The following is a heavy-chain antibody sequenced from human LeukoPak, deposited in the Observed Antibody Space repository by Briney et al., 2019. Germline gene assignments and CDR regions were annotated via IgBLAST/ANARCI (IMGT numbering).Heavy chain of an antibody. V-gene: IGHV3-30-3*02. Sequence: GGSLRLSCAASGFTFSSYAMSWVRQAPGKGLEWVAVISYDGSNKYYADSVKGRFTVSRDNSRNTLYLQINSLRAEDTAVYYCAKNGAYSGYDYIDYWGQGTLVTVSS. CDR1: GFTFSSYA. J-gene: IGHJ4*02. CDR3: AKNGAYSGYDYIDY. D-gene: IGHD5-12*01. CDR2: ISYDGSNK.